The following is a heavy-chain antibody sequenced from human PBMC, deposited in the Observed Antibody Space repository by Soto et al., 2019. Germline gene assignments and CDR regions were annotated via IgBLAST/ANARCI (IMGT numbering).Heavy chain of an antibody. J-gene: IGHJ6*02. CDR3: ARALSVRQQLVYYDYGMDV. D-gene: IGHD6-13*01. V-gene: IGHV3-33*01. CDR1: GFTFSSYG. Sequence: QVQLVESGGGVVQPGRSLRLSCAASGFTFSSYGMHWVRQAPGKGLEWVAVIWYDGSNKYYADSVKGRFTISRDNSKNTLYLKMHSLRAEDTAVYYCARALSVRQQLVYYDYGMDVWGQGTTVTVSS. CDR2: IWYDGSNK.